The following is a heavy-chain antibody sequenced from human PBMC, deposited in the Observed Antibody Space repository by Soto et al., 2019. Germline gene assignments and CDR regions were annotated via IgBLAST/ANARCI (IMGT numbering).Heavy chain of an antibody. CDR3: ARHVPAAGYYYGMDV. Sequence: QVQLVQSRAEVKKPGSSVTVCCKAAGGTFSSYAISWVRQAPGQGLEWMGGIIPIFGTANYAQKFQGTVTITADDSTSTAYMELSSLRSEDTAVYYCARHVPAAGYYYGMDVWGQGTTVTVSS. CDR2: IIPIFGTA. J-gene: IGHJ6*02. V-gene: IGHV1-69*12. D-gene: IGHD2-2*01. CDR1: GGTFSSYA.